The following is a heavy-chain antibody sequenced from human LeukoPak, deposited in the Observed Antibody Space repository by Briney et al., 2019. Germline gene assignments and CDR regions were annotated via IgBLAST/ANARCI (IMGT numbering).Heavy chain of an antibody. CDR1: GFTFSNFR. CDR2: ISSSSDYI. Sequence: GGSLRLSCAASGFTFSNFRMNWVRQAPGKGLEWVSSISSSSDYIYYADSVKGRFAISRDNARNSLYLQMNNLRADDTAVYYCARVETYVAANWFDPWGQGTLVTVSS. CDR3: ARVETYVAANWFDP. V-gene: IGHV3-21*01. J-gene: IGHJ5*02. D-gene: IGHD6-13*01.